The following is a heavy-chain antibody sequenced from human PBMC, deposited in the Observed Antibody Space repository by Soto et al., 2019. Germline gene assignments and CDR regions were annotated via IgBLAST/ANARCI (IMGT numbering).Heavy chain of an antibody. Sequence: EGQLVESGGGLVQPGGSLRLSCQVSGFTFRSYWMTWVRQAPGKGLEWVANIHGDGGKIYYVDSVKGRFTISRDNAKRSLYLQMNSLRAEDTAVYYCARDFYGGYTYGPGDYWGQGALVAVSS. CDR2: IHGDGGKI. CDR3: ARDFYGGYTYGPGDY. CDR1: GFTFRSYW. J-gene: IGHJ4*02. V-gene: IGHV3-7*01. D-gene: IGHD5-18*01.